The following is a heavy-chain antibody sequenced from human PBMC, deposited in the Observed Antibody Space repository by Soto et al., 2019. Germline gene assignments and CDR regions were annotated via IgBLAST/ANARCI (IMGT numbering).Heavy chain of an antibody. CDR1: GGSISSYY. V-gene: IGHV4-59*08. J-gene: IGHJ2*01. D-gene: IGHD2-8*01. CDR2: IYYSGST. Sequence: QVQLQESGPGLVKPSETLSLTCTVSGGSISSYYWSWIRQPPGKGLEWIGYIYYSGSTNYNPFLKSRVTISVDTSKNQFSLKLSSVTAADTAVYYCARSLIPDWYFDLWGRGTLVTVSS. CDR3: ARSLIPDWYFDL.